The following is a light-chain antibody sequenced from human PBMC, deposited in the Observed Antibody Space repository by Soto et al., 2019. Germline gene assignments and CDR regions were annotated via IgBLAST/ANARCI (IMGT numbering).Light chain of an antibody. J-gene: IGKJ1*01. Sequence: DIQMTQSPSSLSASVGDRITITCRASQTIGKYLTWYQQKEGRAPQILINTASTLQVGVPSRFSGSGSGTDFTLIISNLQPEDFATYYCQQTYTSHPWSCGQGTKVEI. CDR1: QTIGKY. CDR3: QQTYTSHPWS. V-gene: IGKV1-39*01. CDR2: TAS.